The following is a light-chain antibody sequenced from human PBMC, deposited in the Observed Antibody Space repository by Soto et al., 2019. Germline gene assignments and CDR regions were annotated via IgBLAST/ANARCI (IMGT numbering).Light chain of an antibody. CDR3: HQQTNSPPWT. CDR2: GVS. Sequence: IVLTQSPATLSLSPGEGASLSCRASQNISTYLAWPQQSPGQVPSLLIYGVSKRAPAIPPRFSGSGSGADFTRSVSCLENEDFATYYCHQQTNSPPWTFGQGTRVELK. CDR1: QNISTY. V-gene: IGKV3-11*01. J-gene: IGKJ1*01.